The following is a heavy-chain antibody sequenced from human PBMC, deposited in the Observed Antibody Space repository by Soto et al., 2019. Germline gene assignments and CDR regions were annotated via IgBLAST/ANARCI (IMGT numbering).Heavy chain of an antibody. D-gene: IGHD3-3*01. CDR3: ARTSIFGVVLNAFDI. CDR2: ISYSGST. V-gene: IGHV4-31*03. Sequence: SSETLSLTCTVSGGSFSCGGYYWSWIRQHPGKGLEWMGYISYSGSTKYKPSLQSRITISVETSKNQFSLRLTSVTAADTAIYFCARTSIFGVVLNAFDIWGQGTLVTVSS. CDR1: GGSFSCGGYY. J-gene: IGHJ3*02.